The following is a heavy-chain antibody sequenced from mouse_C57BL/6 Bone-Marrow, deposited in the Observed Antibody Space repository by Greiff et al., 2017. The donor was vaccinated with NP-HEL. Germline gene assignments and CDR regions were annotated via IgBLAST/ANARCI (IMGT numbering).Heavy chain of an antibody. CDR3: ARPVGDYYAMDY. J-gene: IGHJ4*01. V-gene: IGHV5-15*01. CDR1: GFTFSDYG. Sequence: EVQLVESGGGLVQPGGSLKLSCAASGFTFSDYGMAWVRQAPRKGPEWVAFISNLAYSIYYADTVTGRFTISRENAKNTLYLEMSSLRSEDTAMYYCARPVGDYYAMDYWGQGTSVTVSS. CDR2: ISNLAYSI. D-gene: IGHD1-1*02.